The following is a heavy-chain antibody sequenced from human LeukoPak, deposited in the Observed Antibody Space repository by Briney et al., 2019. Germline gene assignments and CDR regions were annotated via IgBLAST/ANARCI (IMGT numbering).Heavy chain of an antibody. J-gene: IGHJ6*03. CDR3: ARGGSYRHYYYYYMDV. CDR1: GFTFSSYE. Sequence: GGTLRLSCAASGFTFSSYEMNWVRQAPGKGLEWVSYISSSGSTIYYADSVKGRFTISRDNAKNSLYLQMNSLRAEDTAVYYCARGGSYRHYYYYYMDVWGKGTTVTVSS. D-gene: IGHD1-26*01. V-gene: IGHV3-48*03. CDR2: ISSSGSTI.